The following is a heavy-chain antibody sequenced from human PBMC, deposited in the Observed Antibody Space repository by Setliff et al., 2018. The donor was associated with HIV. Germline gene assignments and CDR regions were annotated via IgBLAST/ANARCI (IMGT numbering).Heavy chain of an antibody. Sequence: GGSLRLSCVASGFTFDDYGMSWVRQVPGKGLEWVSGINWNGVTTNYADSVKGRFTISRDNAKNSLYLQMNSLRAEDTALYYCATSPLPGSSDYIWGSDYFDYWGQGALVTVSS. CDR3: ATSPLPGSSDYIWGSDYFDY. J-gene: IGHJ4*02. CDR1: GFTFDDYG. D-gene: IGHD3-16*01. V-gene: IGHV3-20*04. CDR2: INWNGVTT.